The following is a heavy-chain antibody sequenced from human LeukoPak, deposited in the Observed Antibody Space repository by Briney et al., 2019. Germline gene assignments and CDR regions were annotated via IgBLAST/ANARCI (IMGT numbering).Heavy chain of an antibody. Sequence: GGSLRLSCAASGLTFSTYNMNWVRQAPGKGLEWVSIIYTGGTTHYADSLNDRFTISRDDSINTLYLQMNSLRAEDTAVYYCARDSSSYYFDYWGQGTLVTVSS. CDR2: IYTGGTT. J-gene: IGHJ4*02. D-gene: IGHD6-6*01. V-gene: IGHV3-66*01. CDR3: ARDSSSYYFDY. CDR1: GLTFSTYN.